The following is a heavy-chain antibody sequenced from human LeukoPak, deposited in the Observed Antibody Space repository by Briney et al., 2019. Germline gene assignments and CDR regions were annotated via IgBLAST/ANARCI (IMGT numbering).Heavy chain of an antibody. J-gene: IGHJ3*02. D-gene: IGHD3-3*01. Sequence: VASVTVSCTASGYTFTSYGISWVRQAPGQGLEWMGWISAYNGNTNYAQKLQGRVTMTTDTSTSTAYMELRSLRSEDTAMYYCARGVRSGFLLDAFDIWGQGTMVTVSS. CDR1: GYTFTSYG. V-gene: IGHV1-18*01. CDR3: ARGVRSGFLLDAFDI. CDR2: ISAYNGNT.